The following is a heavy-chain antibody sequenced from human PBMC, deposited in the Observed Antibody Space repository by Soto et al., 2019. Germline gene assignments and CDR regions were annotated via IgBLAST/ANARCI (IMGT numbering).Heavy chain of an antibody. CDR3: AKDESQYDSSCYQFTFDY. V-gene: IGHV3-23*01. J-gene: IGHJ4*02. Sequence: EVQLLESGGDLVQPGGSLRLSCAASGFTFSSYAMSWVRQAPGKGLEWVSAISGSGDSTYYADSVRGRFTFSRDNSKSTLYLQMNSLRAEDTAVYYCAKDESQYDSSCYQFTFDYWGQGTLVTVSS. D-gene: IGHD3-22*01. CDR1: GFTFSSYA. CDR2: ISGSGDST.